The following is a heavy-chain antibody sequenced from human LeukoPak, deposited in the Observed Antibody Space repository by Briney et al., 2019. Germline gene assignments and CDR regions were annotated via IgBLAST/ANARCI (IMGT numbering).Heavy chain of an antibody. V-gene: IGHV3-48*03. CDR1: GFTFSDYE. J-gene: IGHJ4*02. D-gene: IGHD3-3*01. CDR3: AKGSSIFGVVRGEY. Sequence: GGSLRLSCAASGFTFSDYEMNWVRQAPGKGLEWLSYIGGSGRTIYYADSVKGRFTISRDNAKNSLYLQMNSLRAEDTAVYYCAKGSSIFGVVRGEYWGQGTLVTVSS. CDR2: IGGSGRTI.